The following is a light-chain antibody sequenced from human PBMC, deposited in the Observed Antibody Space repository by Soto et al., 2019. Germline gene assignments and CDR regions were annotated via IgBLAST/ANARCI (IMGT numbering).Light chain of an antibody. V-gene: IGKV3-20*01. CDR1: QSVSSSY. CDR3: QQYGGSPPLT. CDR2: GAS. Sequence: IVLTQSPGTLSLSPGERATLSCRASQSVSSSYLAWYQQKPGQAPRLLIYGASSRATGIPGRFSGSGSGTDFTLTISRLEPEDFAVYYCQQYGGSPPLTFGGGTKVEIK. J-gene: IGKJ4*01.